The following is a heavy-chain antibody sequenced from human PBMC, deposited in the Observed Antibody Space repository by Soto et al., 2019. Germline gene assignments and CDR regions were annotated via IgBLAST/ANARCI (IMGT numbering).Heavy chain of an antibody. D-gene: IGHD4-17*01. J-gene: IGHJ4*02. CDR1: GFTFSGSA. CDR2: IRSKSNSYAT. CDR3: TRGYGDYVRDY. V-gene: IGHV3-73*01. Sequence: EVQLVESGGGLVQPGGSLKLSCEVSGFTFSGSAMHWVRQASGKGLEWVGRIRSKSNSYATAYAASVKGRFTISRDDSKNTAYLQMNRLKTEDTAVYYCTRGYGDYVRDYWGQGTLVTVSS.